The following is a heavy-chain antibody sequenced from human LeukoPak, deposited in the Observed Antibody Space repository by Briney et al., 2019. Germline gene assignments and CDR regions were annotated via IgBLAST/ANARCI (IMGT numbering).Heavy chain of an antibody. CDR1: GFTFSSYA. Sequence: GGSLRPSCAASGFTFSSYAMSWVRQAPGKGLVWVSRINSDGSSTSYADSVKGRFTISRDNAKNTLYLQMNSLRAEDTAVYYCARGSGYDWGRDYYYYMDVWGKGTTVTVSS. CDR2: INSDGSST. J-gene: IGHJ6*03. V-gene: IGHV3-74*01. CDR3: ARGSGYDWGRDYYYYMDV. D-gene: IGHD5-12*01.